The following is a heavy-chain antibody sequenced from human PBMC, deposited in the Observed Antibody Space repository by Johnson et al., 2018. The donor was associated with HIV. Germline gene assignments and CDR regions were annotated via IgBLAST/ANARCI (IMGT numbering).Heavy chain of an antibody. D-gene: IGHD3-10*01. Sequence: QVQLVESGGGVVQPGRSLRLSCAASRFTFSSFAMHWVRQAPGKGLEWVAVISYDASNKYDADSVKGRFTISRDNSKNTLYLQMNSLRAEDTVVYYCSSSTYYGSGTYDAFDIWGQGTMVTVSS. V-gene: IGHV3-30*04. CDR2: ISYDASNK. CDR3: SSSTYYGSGTYDAFDI. J-gene: IGHJ3*02. CDR1: RFTFSSFA.